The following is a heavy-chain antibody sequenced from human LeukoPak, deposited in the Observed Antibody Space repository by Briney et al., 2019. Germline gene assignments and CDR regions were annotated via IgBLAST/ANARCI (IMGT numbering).Heavy chain of an antibody. CDR2: INWNGGSI. CDR1: GFNFDDYA. V-gene: IGHV3-9*01. CDR3: TRDLMDYDVSTGLHHYYMDV. D-gene: IGHD3-9*01. Sequence: PGRSLRLSCAASGFNFDDYAMHWVRQAPGKGLEWVSGINWNGGSIGYADSVRGRFTISRDNAKNTLYLQMNTLRVEDTAVYYCTRDLMDYDVSTGLHHYYMDVWGQGTTVTVSS. J-gene: IGHJ6*02.